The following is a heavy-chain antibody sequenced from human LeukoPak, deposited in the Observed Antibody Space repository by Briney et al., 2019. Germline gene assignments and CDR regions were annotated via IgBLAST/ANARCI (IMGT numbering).Heavy chain of an antibody. CDR3: AKGLAKWANYYGMDD. Sequence: GGSLRLSCAASGFAFNNFGMYWVRQAPGKGLEWVAVISYHGSDKYYADSVKGRFSISRDKSKNTLDLEMNSLKPEDTAVYFCAKGLAKWANYYGMDDWGQGTTVTVSS. J-gene: IGHJ6*02. D-gene: IGHD2-8*01. CDR1: GFAFNNFG. V-gene: IGHV3-30*18. CDR2: ISYHGSDK.